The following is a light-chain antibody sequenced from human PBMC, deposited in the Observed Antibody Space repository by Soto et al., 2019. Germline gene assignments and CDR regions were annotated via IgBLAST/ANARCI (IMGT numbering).Light chain of an antibody. CDR1: SSDVGGHNY. CDR3: SSYADSSPVV. J-gene: IGLJ2*01. V-gene: IGLV2-14*03. Sequence: QSALTQVASVSASPGQSITISCTGTSSDVGGHNYVSWYQQHPGKAPKLMIYNVEYRPSGVSNRFSGSKSCNTASLTISGIQADVEAYYYCSSYADSSPVVFGGGTKLTVL. CDR2: NVE.